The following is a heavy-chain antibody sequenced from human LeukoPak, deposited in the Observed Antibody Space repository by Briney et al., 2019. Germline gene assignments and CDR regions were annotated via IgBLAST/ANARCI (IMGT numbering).Heavy chain of an antibody. V-gene: IGHV3-7*01. Sequence: PGGSLRLSCAASGFTFSSYWVSWVRQAPGKGLEWVANIKQDGSEKYYVDSVKGRFTISRDNAKNSLYLQMNSLRAEDTAVYYCARRYYYDSSGYPDAFDIWGQGTMVTVSS. J-gene: IGHJ3*02. CDR2: IKQDGSEK. CDR1: GFTFSSYW. D-gene: IGHD3-22*01. CDR3: ARRYYYDSSGYPDAFDI.